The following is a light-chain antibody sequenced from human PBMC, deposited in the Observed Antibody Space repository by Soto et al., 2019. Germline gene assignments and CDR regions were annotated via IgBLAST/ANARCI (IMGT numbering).Light chain of an antibody. V-gene: IGKV1-12*01. CDR1: RDISNY. CDR2: GAS. J-gene: IGKJ2*01. CDR3: QQTSAFPRT. Sequence: DIQMTQSPSSVSASVGDRLTITCRASRDISNYIAWYQQTPGKAPKLLLCGASSLHRGVPSRFSGGGAGTEFTLTISSLQPEDFATYYCQQTSAFPRTFGQGTKVDVK.